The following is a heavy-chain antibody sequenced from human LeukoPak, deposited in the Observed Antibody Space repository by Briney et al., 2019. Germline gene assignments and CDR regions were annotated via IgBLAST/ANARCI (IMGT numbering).Heavy chain of an antibody. D-gene: IGHD3-10*01. CDR1: GFTFSSYA. Sequence: GGSLRLSCAASGFTFSSYAMSWVRQAPGKGLEWVSTISYSGGSTNYADSWKGRLTISRDNSKNTLYLQMNSLRAEDTAVYYCAKHPSGSYYLDYWGQGTLVTVSS. CDR2: ISYSGGST. V-gene: IGHV3-23*01. J-gene: IGHJ4*02. CDR3: AKHPSGSYYLDY.